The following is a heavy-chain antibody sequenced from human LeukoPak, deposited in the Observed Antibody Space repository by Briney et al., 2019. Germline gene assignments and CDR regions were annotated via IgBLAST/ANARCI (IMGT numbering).Heavy chain of an antibody. D-gene: IGHD5-18*01. V-gene: IGHV4-39*07. J-gene: IGHJ6*02. Sequence: SETLSLTCTVSGGSISSSSYYWGWIRQPPGKGLEWIGSIYYSGSTYYNPSLKSRVTISVDTSKNQFSLKLSSVTAADTAVYYCARDRPRTYSYGYVFYYGMDVWGQGTTVTVSS. CDR2: IYYSGST. CDR1: GGSISSSSYY. CDR3: ARDRPRTYSYGYVFYYGMDV.